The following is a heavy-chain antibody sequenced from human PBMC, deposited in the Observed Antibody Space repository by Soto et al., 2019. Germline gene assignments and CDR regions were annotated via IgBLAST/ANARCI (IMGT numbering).Heavy chain of an antibody. CDR3: ARDTYYYDSSGYNWFDP. J-gene: IGHJ5*02. V-gene: IGHV1-3*01. D-gene: IGHD3-22*01. Sequence: GASVKVSCKASGYTFTSYAMHWVRQAPGQRLEWLGWINAGNGNTKYSQKFQGRVTITRDTSASTAYMELSSLRSEDTAVYYCARDTYYYDSSGYNWFDPWGQGPLVTVSS. CDR2: INAGNGNT. CDR1: GYTFTSYA.